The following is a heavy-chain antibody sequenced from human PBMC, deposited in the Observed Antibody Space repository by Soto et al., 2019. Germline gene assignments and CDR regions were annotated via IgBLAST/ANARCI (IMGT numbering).Heavy chain of an antibody. J-gene: IGHJ4*02. CDR1: GFTVSSNY. CDR3: ARGYSSGLDY. Sequence: EVQLVETGGGLIQPGGSLRLSCAASGFTVSSNYMSWVRQAPGKGLEWVSVVYSGGIYSGGSTDYADSVKGRFTISGDNSKNTLYLQMNSLRAEDTAVYYCARGYSSGLDYWGQGTLVTVSS. V-gene: IGHV3-53*02. D-gene: IGHD6-19*01. CDR2: VYSGGIYSGGST.